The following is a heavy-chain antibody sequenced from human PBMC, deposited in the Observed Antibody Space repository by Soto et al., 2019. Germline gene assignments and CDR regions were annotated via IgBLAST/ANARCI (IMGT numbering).Heavy chain of an antibody. J-gene: IGHJ6*02. CDR2: ISPYNDYT. V-gene: IGHV1-18*01. D-gene: IGHD3-16*01. CDR1: GYTFIRYG. CDR3: ARGGYYDTSWGKLSHYGLDV. Sequence: QVQLAQSANEVKKPGASVRVSCKAAGYTFIRYGIAWVRQAPGQGLEWMGWISPYNDYTVYAQKFQRRGSMTADTSTRTVYMNLRGLKSDDTAVYYCARGGYYDTSWGKLSHYGLDVWGQGTSVSVSS.